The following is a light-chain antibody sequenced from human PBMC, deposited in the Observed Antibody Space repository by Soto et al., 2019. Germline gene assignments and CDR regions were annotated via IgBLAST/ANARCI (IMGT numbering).Light chain of an antibody. CDR1: QSVTSNY. Sequence: EIVMTQSPATLSLSPGERATLSCRASQSVTSNYLSWYQQKPGQAPRLLIYGASTRATDIPARFRGSGSGTDFTLTISSLQPEDFAVYYCQQDYNLPITFGQGTRREI. CDR2: GAS. J-gene: IGKJ5*01. CDR3: QQDYNLPIT. V-gene: IGKV3D-7*01.